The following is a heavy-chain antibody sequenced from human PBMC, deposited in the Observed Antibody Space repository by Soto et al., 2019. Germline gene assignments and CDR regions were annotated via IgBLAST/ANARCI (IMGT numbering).Heavy chain of an antibody. CDR1: GYTFTSYD. D-gene: IGHD2-21*01. CDR3: ARVPGYSIGDL. J-gene: IGHJ2*01. CDR2: INASNGNT. V-gene: IGHV1-3*01. Sequence: GASVKVSCTASGYTFTSYDINWVRQAPGQGLEWMGWINASNGNTEYSQKFQGRVTITRDTSASTAYMELSSLRSEDTAVYYCARVPGYSIGDLWGRGTLVTVSS.